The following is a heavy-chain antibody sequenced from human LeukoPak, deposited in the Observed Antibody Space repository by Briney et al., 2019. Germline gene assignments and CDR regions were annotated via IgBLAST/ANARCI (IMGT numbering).Heavy chain of an antibody. CDR3: ARDDFWAHDY. CDR1: GFTFSNYW. CDR2: IKQDGSEK. Sequence: GGSLRLSCAPSGFTFSNYWMSWVRRAPGKGLEWVANIKQDGSEKYYVDSVKGRFTISRDNAKNSLYLQMNSLRAEDTAIYYCARDDFWAHDYWGQGTLVTVSS. V-gene: IGHV3-7*01. J-gene: IGHJ4*02. D-gene: IGHD3-3*01.